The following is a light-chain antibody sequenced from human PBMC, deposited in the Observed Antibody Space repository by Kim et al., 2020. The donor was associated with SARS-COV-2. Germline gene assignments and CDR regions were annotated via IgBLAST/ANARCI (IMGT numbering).Light chain of an antibody. V-gene: IGLV2-23*02. CDR2: EVS. J-gene: IGLJ1*01. Sequence: GQSITISCTGTSNDVGNYNYVSWYQQQPGKAPKLLIYEVSKRPSEVSNRFTGSKSGNTASLTISGLQADDEADYYCCSYARGGYYVFGIGTKVTAL. CDR1: SNDVGNYNY. CDR3: CSYARGGYYV.